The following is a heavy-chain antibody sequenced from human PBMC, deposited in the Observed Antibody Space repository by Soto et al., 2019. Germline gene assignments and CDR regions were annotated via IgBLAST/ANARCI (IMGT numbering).Heavy chain of an antibody. CDR2: LYYGRSA. D-gene: IGHD3-22*01. CDR3: ALRSMAVVPEY. CDR1: GDSISSYY. Sequence: QVQLQESGPGLVKPSETLSLTCAVSGDSISSYYCMWIRQPPGKGLESIGYLYYGRSANYNPSLKSRVTWSVATSTNQCSLTLSSMTAADTAVYYCALRSMAVVPEYWGQGTLVTVSS. J-gene: IGHJ4*02. V-gene: IGHV4-59*01.